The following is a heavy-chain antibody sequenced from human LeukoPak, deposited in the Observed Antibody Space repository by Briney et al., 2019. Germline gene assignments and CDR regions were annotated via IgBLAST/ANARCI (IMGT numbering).Heavy chain of an antibody. CDR2: IYHSGST. J-gene: IGHJ4*02. V-gene: IGHV4-38-2*02. CDR3: ARHPLYSSGWYFDY. CDR1: GYSISSGYY. D-gene: IGHD6-19*01. Sequence: SETLSLTCTVSGYSISSGYYWGWIRQPPGKGLEWIGSIYHSGSTYYNPSLKSRVTISVDTSKNQFSLKLSSVTAADTAVYYCARHPLYSSGWYFDYWGQGTLVTVSS.